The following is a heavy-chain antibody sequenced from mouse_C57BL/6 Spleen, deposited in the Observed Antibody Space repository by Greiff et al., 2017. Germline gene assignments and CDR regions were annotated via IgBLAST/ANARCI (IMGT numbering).Heavy chain of an antibody. Sequence: VQLQQSGAELVKPGASVKLSCKASGYTFTSYWMHWVKQRPGRGLEWIGRIDPNSGGTKYNEKFQSKATLTVDKPSSTAYMQLSSLTSEDSAVYYCARSDYYGSSHLYYFDYWGQGTTLTVSS. CDR2: IDPNSGGT. CDR1: GYTFTSYW. CDR3: ARSDYYGSSHLYYFDY. V-gene: IGHV1-72*01. J-gene: IGHJ2*01. D-gene: IGHD1-1*01.